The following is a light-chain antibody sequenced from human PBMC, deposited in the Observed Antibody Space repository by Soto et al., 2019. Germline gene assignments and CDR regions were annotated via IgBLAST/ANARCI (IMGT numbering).Light chain of an antibody. Sequence: DIEMTQSPSTLSASVGDRVTITCRASQSISTWSAWYQQKPGKAPNLLIYDASNLESGVPSRFSGSGTGTEFTLTISSLQPDDFATYYCQQYNSYLYTFGQGTKLEIK. CDR3: QQYNSYLYT. CDR2: DAS. CDR1: QSISTW. J-gene: IGKJ2*01. V-gene: IGKV1-5*01.